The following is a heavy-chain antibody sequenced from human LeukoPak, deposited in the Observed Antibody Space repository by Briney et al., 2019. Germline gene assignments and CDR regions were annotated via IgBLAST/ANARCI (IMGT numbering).Heavy chain of an antibody. CDR2: IYYSGST. J-gene: IGHJ4*02. CDR3: ARGLSCSYTYPYFDY. D-gene: IGHD2-2*02. V-gene: IGHV4-59*01. CDR1: GGSISSYY. Sequence: SETLSLTCTVSGGSISSYYWSWIRQPPGKGLEWIGYIYYSGSTNYNPSLKSRVTMSEDTSKNQLSLKLSSVTAADTAVYYCARGLSCSYTYPYFDYWGQGALVAVSS.